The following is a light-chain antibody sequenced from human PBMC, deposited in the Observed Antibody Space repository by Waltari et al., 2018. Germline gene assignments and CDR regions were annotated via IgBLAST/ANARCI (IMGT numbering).Light chain of an antibody. J-gene: IGLJ1*01. V-gene: IGLV2-23*02. CDR2: EVS. CDR3: CSYAGSGTYV. CDR1: TSDVGNYKF. Sequence: QAALTQPASVSGSPGQSITISCRGPTSDVGNYKFVSWYQKHPGKAPKLMIHEVSQRPSGVSDRFSGSRSGNTASLTISGLQAEDEADYYCCSYAGSGTYVFGGGTKVTVL.